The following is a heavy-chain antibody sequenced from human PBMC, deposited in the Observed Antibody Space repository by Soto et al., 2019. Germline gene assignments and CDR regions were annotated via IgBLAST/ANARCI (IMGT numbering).Heavy chain of an antibody. J-gene: IGHJ4*02. CDR2: TYYSGST. Sequence: QVQLQESGPGLVKPSETLSLTCIVSGDSVNSGSYYWRWIRQPPGKGLEWIGDTYYSGSTNYNHSLKSRVTTSLDTSKNHFSLRLTSVTAADTAVYYCATGRYYDGSEYWGQGTLVTVSS. V-gene: IGHV4-61*01. D-gene: IGHD3-10*01. CDR3: ATGRYYDGSEY. CDR1: GDSVNSGSYY.